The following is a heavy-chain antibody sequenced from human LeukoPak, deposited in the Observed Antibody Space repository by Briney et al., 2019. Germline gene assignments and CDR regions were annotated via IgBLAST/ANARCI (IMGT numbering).Heavy chain of an antibody. Sequence: SGPTLVNPTQTLTLTCTFSGFSLSTSGVGVGWIRQPPGKALEWLALIYWDDDKRYSPSLKSGLTITKDTSKNQVVHTMTNMDPVDTATYYCAHRRTTAAQQSFDYWGQGTLVTVSS. CDR3: AHRRTTAAQQSFDY. V-gene: IGHV2-5*02. D-gene: IGHD4-17*01. CDR2: IYWDDDK. J-gene: IGHJ4*02. CDR1: GFSLSTSGVG.